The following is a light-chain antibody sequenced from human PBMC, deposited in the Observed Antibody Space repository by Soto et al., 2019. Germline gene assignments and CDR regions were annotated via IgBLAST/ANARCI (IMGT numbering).Light chain of an antibody. J-gene: IGLJ2*01. Sequence: QSVLTQPPSVSGAPGQRVTISCTGSSSNIGAGYDVHWYQQRPGTAPKLLIYGNKNRPSGVPDRFSGSKSGTSASLAITGLQAEDEADYYCSSYAGPYTYVIFGGGTKLTVL. CDR3: SSYAGPYTYVI. V-gene: IGLV1-40*01. CDR2: GNK. CDR1: SSNIGAGYD.